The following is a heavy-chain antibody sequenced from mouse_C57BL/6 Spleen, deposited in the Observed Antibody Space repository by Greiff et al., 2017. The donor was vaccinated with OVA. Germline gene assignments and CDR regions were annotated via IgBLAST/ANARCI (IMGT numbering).Heavy chain of an antibody. CDR1: GYAFSSSW. CDR2: IYPGDGDT. J-gene: IGHJ1*03. D-gene: IGHD1-1*01. V-gene: IGHV1-82*01. CDR3: AREKYYGSSPHWYFDV. Sequence: VQLQQSGPELVKPGASVKISCKASGYAFSSSWMNWVKQRPGKGLEWIGRIYPGDGDTNYNGKFKGKATLTADKSSSTAYMQLSSLTSEDSAVYCCAREKYYGSSPHWYFDVWGTGTTVTVSS.